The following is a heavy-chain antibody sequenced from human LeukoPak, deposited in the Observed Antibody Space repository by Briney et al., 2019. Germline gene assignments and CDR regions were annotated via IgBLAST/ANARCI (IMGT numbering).Heavy chain of an antibody. V-gene: IGHV1-69*05. Sequence: SVKVSCKASGYTFTGYYMHWMRQAPGQGLEWMGGIIPIFGTANYAQKFQGRVTITTDESTSTAYMELSSLRSEDTAVYYCARNVGIGYAFDIWGPRTMVTVSS. J-gene: IGHJ3*02. CDR1: GYTFTGYY. CDR3: ARNVGIGYAFDI. CDR2: IIPIFGTA. D-gene: IGHD1-1*01.